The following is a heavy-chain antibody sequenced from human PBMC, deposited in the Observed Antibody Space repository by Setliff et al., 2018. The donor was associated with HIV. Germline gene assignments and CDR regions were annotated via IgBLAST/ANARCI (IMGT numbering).Heavy chain of an antibody. J-gene: IGHJ4*02. CDR2: FYTSGST. Sequence: SETLSLTCTVSSGSISTYYWSWIRQPAGKGLEWIGRFYTSGSTNYNPSLKSRVTMSVDTSKNQFSLKLSSVTAADTAVYYCARDRLTYYFDYWGQGSLVTVSS. CDR1: SGSISTYY. D-gene: IGHD3-22*01. V-gene: IGHV4-4*07. CDR3: ARDRLTYYFDY.